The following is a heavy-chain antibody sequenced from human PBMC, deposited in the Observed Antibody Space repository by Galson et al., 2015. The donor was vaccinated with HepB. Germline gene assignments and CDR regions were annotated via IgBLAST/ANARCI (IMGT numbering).Heavy chain of an antibody. D-gene: IGHD5-24*01. V-gene: IGHV3-30*03. Sequence: SLRLSCAASGFTFSSSAIRWVRQAPGKGLEWLAVISFDGKNKYYTDSVKGRFTISRDNSKNTLYLEMKSLRLEDTAVYYCARAGGGGTYYNWYPLWGQGTLVTVSS. CDR2: ISFDGKNK. CDR3: ARAGGGGTYYNWYPL. CDR1: GFTFSSSA. J-gene: IGHJ4*02.